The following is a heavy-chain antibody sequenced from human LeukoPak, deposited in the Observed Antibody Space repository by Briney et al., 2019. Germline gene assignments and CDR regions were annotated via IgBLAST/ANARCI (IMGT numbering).Heavy chain of an antibody. J-gene: IGHJ6*04. V-gene: IGHV1-69*05. D-gene: IGHD3-16*01. Sequence: ASVKVSCKASGGTFSSYAISWVRQAPGQGLEWMGGIIPIFGTANYAQKFQGRVTMTRDMSTSTVYMELSSLRSEDTAVYYCARGVEGAMVVWGKGTTVTVSS. CDR2: IIPIFGTA. CDR1: GGTFSSYA. CDR3: ARGVEGAMVV.